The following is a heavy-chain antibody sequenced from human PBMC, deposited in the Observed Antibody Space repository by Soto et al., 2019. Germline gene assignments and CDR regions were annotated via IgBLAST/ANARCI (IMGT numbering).Heavy chain of an antibody. D-gene: IGHD2-2*01. V-gene: IGHV1-24*01. Sequence: ASVKVSCKVSGYTLTELSMHWVRQAPGKGLEWMGGFDPEDGETIYAQKFQGRVTMTEDTSTDTAYMELSSLRSEDTAVYYCATGRYCSSTSCYAVGNWFDPWGQGTLVTVSS. CDR3: ATGRYCSSTSCYAVGNWFDP. CDR2: FDPEDGET. CDR1: GYTLTELS. J-gene: IGHJ5*02.